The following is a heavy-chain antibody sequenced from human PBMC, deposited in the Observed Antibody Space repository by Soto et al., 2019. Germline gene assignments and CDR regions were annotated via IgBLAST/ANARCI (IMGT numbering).Heavy chain of an antibody. J-gene: IGHJ1*01. CDR2: IIPIFGTA. Sequence: VASVKVSCKASGGTFSSYAISWVRQAPGQGLEWMGGIIPIFGTANYAQKFQGRVTITADESTSTAYMELSSLRSEDTAVYYCASHEYNTKYCSSTSCYHRAEYFQHWGQGTLVTVSS. V-gene: IGHV1-69*13. D-gene: IGHD2-2*01. CDR1: GGTFSSYA. CDR3: ASHEYNTKYCSSTSCYHRAEYFQH.